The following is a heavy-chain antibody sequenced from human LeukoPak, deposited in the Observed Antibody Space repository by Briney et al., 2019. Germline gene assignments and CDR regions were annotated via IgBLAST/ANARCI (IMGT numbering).Heavy chain of an antibody. CDR1: GGTFSSYA. D-gene: IGHD2-21*02. CDR2: IIPIFGTA. CDR3: ARDGVCGGDCYLGRVSGNWFDP. V-gene: IGHV1-69*13. J-gene: IGHJ5*02. Sequence: SVKVSCKASGGTFSSYAISWVRQAPGQGLEWMGGIIPIFGTANYAQKFQGRVTTTADESTSTAYMELSSLRSEDTAVYYCARDGVCGGDCYLGRVSGNWFDPWGQGTLVTVSS.